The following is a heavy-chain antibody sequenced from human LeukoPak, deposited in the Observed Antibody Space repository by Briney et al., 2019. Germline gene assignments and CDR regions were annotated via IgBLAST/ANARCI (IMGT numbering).Heavy chain of an antibody. CDR2: INPSGGST. CDR1: GYTFTSYY. D-gene: IGHD3-3*01. J-gene: IGHJ4*02. CDR3: ARDLSSTYYDFWSGYYSFFDY. Sequence: ASVKVSCKASGYTFTSYYMHWVRQAPGQGLEWMGIINPSGGSTSYAQKFQGRVTMTRDTSTSTVYMELSSLRSEDTAVYYCARDLSSTYYDFWSGYYSFFDYWGQGTLVTVSS. V-gene: IGHV1-46*01.